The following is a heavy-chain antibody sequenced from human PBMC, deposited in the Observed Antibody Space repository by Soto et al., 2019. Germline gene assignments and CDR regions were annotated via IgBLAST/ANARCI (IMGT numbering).Heavy chain of an antibody. V-gene: IGHV3-11*01. CDR1: GFTFSKNY. Sequence: QVQLVESGGALVKPGGSLTLSCAASGFTFSKNYMTWVRQGPGKGLEWVSSISGSGSSIYYAASVKGRFTVSRDNANNSLHLQMNTLRAADTALYFCARQTGGRHDAFDVWGLGTMVTVSS. J-gene: IGHJ3*01. CDR3: ARQTGGRHDAFDV. CDR2: ISGSGSSI.